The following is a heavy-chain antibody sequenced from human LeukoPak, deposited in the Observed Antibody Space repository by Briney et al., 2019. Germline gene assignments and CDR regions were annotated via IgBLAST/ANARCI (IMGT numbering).Heavy chain of an antibody. CDR1: GGSVSSSSSY. CDR3: VRQNSDYYYYYLDV. CDR2: VYYSGTT. Sequence: PSETLSLTCTVSGGSVSSSSSYWAWIRQPPARGLEWIGSVYYSGTTYHNTSLESRVTISEDTSRNRFSLMLSSVTAADTAVYYCVRQNSDYYYYYLDVWGEGTTVIVSS. V-gene: IGHV4-39*01. D-gene: IGHD1-7*01. J-gene: IGHJ6*03.